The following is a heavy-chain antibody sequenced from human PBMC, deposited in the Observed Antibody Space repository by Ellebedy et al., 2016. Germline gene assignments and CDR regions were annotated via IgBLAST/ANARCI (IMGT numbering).Heavy chain of an antibody. CDR1: GFTFSSYA. J-gene: IGHJ4*02. V-gene: IGHV3-23*01. CDR2: ISGSGGST. Sequence: GGSLRLXCAASGFTFSSYAMSWVRQAPGKGLEWVSAISGSGGSTYYADSVKGRFTISRDNSKNTLYLQMNSLRAEDTAVYYCANLAVAGTYFDYWGQGTLVTVSS. D-gene: IGHD6-19*01. CDR3: ANLAVAGTYFDY.